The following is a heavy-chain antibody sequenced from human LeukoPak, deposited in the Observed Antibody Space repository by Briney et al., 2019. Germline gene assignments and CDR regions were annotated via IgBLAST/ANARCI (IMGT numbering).Heavy chain of an antibody. CDR1: GGSISSYY. V-gene: IGHV4-4*07. J-gene: IGHJ3*02. D-gene: IGHD3-22*01. CDR3: ARILRTPNYYDSSGHAFDI. CDR2: IYTSGST. Sequence: SETLSLTCTVSGGSISSYYWSWIRQPAGKGLEWIGRIYTSGSTNYNPSLKSRVTMSVDTSKNQFSLKLSSVTAADMAVYYCARILRTPNYYDSSGHAFDIWGQGTMVTVSS.